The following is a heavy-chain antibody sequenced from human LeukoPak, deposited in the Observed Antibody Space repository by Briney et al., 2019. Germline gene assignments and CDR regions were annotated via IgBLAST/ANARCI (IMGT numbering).Heavy chain of an antibody. V-gene: IGHV3-74*01. CDR2: ITSDGSTT. J-gene: IGHJ4*02. Sequence: GGSLRLSCVGSGFSFGSYWMHWVRQAPGKGLVWVSRITSDGSTTSYADSVKGRFTISRDNANNSLYLEMNSLRAEDTAVYYCARDKTHWGQGTLVTVSS. CDR3: ARDKTH. CDR1: GFSFGSYW. D-gene: IGHD4-23*01.